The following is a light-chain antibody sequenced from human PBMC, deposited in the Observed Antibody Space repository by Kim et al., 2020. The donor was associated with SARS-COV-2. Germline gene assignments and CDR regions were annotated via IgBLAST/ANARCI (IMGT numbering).Light chain of an antibody. CDR3: QQYNNWSYT. CDR1: QCVSSN. CDR2: GAS. J-gene: IGKJ2*01. Sequence: SVAPGERATLSCRARQCVSSNLAGYQQKPGQAPRLLIHGASTRATGIPGRFSGSGCGTEFTLTISSLQSEDFAVYYCQQYNNWSYTFGQGTKLEI. V-gene: IGKV3-15*01.